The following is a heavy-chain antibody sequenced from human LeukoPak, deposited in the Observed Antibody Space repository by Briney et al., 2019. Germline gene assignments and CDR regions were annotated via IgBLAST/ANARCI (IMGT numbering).Heavy chain of an antibody. Sequence: GGSLRLSCAASGFTFSGSAMHWVRQASGKGLEWVGRIRRKGNDYATAYAASVKGRFTISRDDSKNTAYLQMDSLKTEDTAVYFCTRLGGSPPYFDYRGQGTLVTVSS. CDR1: GFTFSGSA. CDR3: TRLGGSPPYFDY. CDR2: IRRKGNDYAT. D-gene: IGHD3-16*01. V-gene: IGHV3-73*01. J-gene: IGHJ4*02.